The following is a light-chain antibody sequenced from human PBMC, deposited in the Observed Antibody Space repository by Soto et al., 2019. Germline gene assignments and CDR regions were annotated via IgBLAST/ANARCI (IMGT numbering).Light chain of an antibody. CDR2: DGS. J-gene: IGKJ4*01. CDR1: QGISSY. CDR3: QQLNSYPLT. Sequence: IQLTQSPSSLSASVGDRVTITCRASQGISSYLAWYQQKPGKAPELLIYDGSTLQSGVPSRFSGSGSGTDFTLTISSLQPEDFATYYCQQLNSYPLTFGGGTKVEI. V-gene: IGKV1-9*01.